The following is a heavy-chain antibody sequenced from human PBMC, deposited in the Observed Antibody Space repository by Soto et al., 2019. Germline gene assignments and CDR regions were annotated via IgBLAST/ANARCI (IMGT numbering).Heavy chain of an antibody. CDR2: VFSGGST. Sequence: EVQLVESGGGLVQPGGSVRLSCAASGFTVSSSYMSWVRQAPGKGLEWVSVVFSGGSTYYADSVKGRFTISRDNSKNTLFLQMNSLRAEDTAVYYCADLTTTSRDYWGQGTLVTVSS. CDR1: GFTVSSSY. CDR3: ADLTTTSRDY. J-gene: IGHJ4*02. V-gene: IGHV3-66*01. D-gene: IGHD1-1*01.